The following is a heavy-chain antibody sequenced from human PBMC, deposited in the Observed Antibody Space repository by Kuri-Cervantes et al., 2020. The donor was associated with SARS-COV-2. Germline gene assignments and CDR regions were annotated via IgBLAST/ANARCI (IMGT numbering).Heavy chain of an antibody. J-gene: IGHJ4*02. CDR1: GFTFSSYS. Sequence: GGSLRLSCAASGFTFSSYSMNWVRQAPGKGLEWVSSISSSSSYIYYADSVKGRFTISRDNPKNTLYLQMNSLRAEDTAVYYCAKDVINGGQWLVGGFDYWGQGTLVTVSS. V-gene: IGHV3-21*04. D-gene: IGHD6-19*01. CDR2: ISSSSSYI. CDR3: AKDVINGGQWLVGGFDY.